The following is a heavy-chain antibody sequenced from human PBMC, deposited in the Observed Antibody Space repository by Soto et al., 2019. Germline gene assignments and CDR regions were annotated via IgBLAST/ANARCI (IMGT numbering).Heavy chain of an antibody. CDR2: IYDSGST. D-gene: IGHD3-3*01. CDR1: GGSIGSGDYS. J-gene: IGHJ6*02. Sequence: PSETLSLTCAASGGSIGSGDYSWTWIRQTPGKGLEWIGYIYDSGSTYYNPSLRSRVSVSVDTSKNQFSLKVSSVTAADTAVYYCARLTIFGAVRHYYYDMDVWGQGTTVTVSS. V-gene: IGHV4-30-4*01. CDR3: ARLTIFGAVRHYYYDMDV.